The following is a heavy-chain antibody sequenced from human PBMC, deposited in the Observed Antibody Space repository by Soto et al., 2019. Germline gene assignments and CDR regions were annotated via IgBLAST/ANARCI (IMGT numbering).Heavy chain of an antibody. D-gene: IGHD6-13*01. Sequence: QVQLQESGPGLVKPSGTLSLTCAVSGVSISSHDWWTWVRQPPGKGLEWIGESHQSGSTKYNSSLERRVTIEVDTSKNQFSLKLRSVPVADTAVYYCATRDNSKFYWGQGTLVTVSS. CDR1: GVSISSHDW. CDR3: ATRDNSKFY. J-gene: IGHJ4*02. V-gene: IGHV4-4*02. CDR2: SHQSGST.